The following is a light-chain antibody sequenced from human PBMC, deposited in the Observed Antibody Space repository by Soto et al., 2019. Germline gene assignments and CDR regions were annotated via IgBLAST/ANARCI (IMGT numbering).Light chain of an antibody. J-gene: IGLJ2*01. CDR3: QAWDSSTAV. V-gene: IGLV3-1*01. CDR2: QDS. CDR1: KLGDKY. Sequence: SYELTQPPSVSVSPGQTASITCSGDKLGDKYAWWYQQKPGQSPVLVIYQDSKRPSGIPERFSGSNSGNTATLTISGTQAMDEDDYYCQAWDSSTAVFGGGTQLTVL.